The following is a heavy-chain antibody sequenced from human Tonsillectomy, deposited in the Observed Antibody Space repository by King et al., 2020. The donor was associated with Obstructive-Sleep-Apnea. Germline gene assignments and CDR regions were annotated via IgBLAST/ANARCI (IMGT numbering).Heavy chain of an antibody. Sequence: VQLQESGPGLVKPSGTLSLTCAVSGGSISNSNWWSWVRQPPGKGLEWIGEIYHSGSTNYNPSLKSRVTISVDKSRNQFSLNLISVTAADTAVYYCARTNDGDSRRDFDYWGQGTLVTVSS. CDR3: ARTNDGDSRRDFDY. CDR1: GGSISNSNW. CDR2: IYHSGST. D-gene: IGHD4-17*01. J-gene: IGHJ4*02. V-gene: IGHV4-4*02.